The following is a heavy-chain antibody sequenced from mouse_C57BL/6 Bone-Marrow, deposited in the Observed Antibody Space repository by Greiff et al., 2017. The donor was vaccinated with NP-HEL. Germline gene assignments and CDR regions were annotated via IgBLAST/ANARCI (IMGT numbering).Heavy chain of an antibody. CDR1: GYTFTSYG. J-gene: IGHJ1*03. D-gene: IGHD1-1*01. V-gene: IGHV1-81*01. CDR2: IYPRSGNT. Sequence: QVHVKQSGAELARPGASVKLSCKASGYTFTSYGISWVKQRTGQGLEWIGEIYPRSGNTYYNEKFKGKATLTADKSSSTAYMELRSLTSEDSAVYFCARKGNYYGSSYVWYFDVWGTGTTVTVSS. CDR3: ARKGNYYGSSYVWYFDV.